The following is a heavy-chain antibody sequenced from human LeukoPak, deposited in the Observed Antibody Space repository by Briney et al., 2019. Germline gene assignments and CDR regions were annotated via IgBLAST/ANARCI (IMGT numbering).Heavy chain of an antibody. CDR3: ARFYDILTGYSPTDLHGAFDI. D-gene: IGHD3-9*01. CDR1: GYTFTSYA. J-gene: IGHJ3*02. V-gene: IGHV1-69*05. Sequence: GASVKVSCKASGYTFTSYAISWVRQAPGQGLEWMGGIIPIFGTANYAQKFQGRVTITTDESTSTAYMELSSLRSEDTAVYYCARFYDILTGYSPTDLHGAFDIWGQGTMVTVSS. CDR2: IIPIFGTA.